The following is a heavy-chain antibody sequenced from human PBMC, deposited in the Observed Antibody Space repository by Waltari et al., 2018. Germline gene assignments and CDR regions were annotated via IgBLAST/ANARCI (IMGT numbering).Heavy chain of an antibody. D-gene: IGHD3-10*01. Sequence: QLQLQESGPGLVKPSETLSLTCTVSGGSISSSSYYWGWLRQPPGKGLEWIGSIYYSGSTYYNPSLKSRVTISVDTSKNQFSLKLSSVTAADTAVYYCARDRGDYYGSGHIDYWGQGTLVTVSS. CDR2: IYYSGST. V-gene: IGHV4-39*07. CDR3: ARDRGDYYGSGHIDY. CDR1: GGSISSSSYY. J-gene: IGHJ4*02.